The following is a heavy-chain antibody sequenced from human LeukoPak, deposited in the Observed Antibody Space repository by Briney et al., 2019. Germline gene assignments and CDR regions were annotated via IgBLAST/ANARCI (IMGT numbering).Heavy chain of an antibody. CDR3: ARWPTIFGG. V-gene: IGHV3-66*01. CDR1: GFTVSRNY. CDR2: IYSGGDT. Sequence: PGGSLRLSCAASGFTVSRNYMRWVRQAPGKGLEWVSVIYSGGDTDYADSVKGRFTISRDNSKSMLYLQMNSLRVEDTAVYYCARWPTIFGGWGQGTLVIVSS. D-gene: IGHD3-3*01. J-gene: IGHJ4*02.